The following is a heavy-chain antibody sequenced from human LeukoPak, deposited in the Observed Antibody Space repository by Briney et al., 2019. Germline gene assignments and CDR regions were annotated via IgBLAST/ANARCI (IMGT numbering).Heavy chain of an antibody. CDR1: GGSFSGYY. Sequence: SETLSLTCAVYGGSFSGYYWSWIRQPPGKGLEWIGEINHSGSTNYNPSPKSRVTISVDTSKNQFSLKLSSVTAADTAVYYCARATILGDYFDYWGQGTLVTVSS. CDR2: INHSGST. J-gene: IGHJ4*02. D-gene: IGHD5-12*01. V-gene: IGHV4-34*01. CDR3: ARATILGDYFDY.